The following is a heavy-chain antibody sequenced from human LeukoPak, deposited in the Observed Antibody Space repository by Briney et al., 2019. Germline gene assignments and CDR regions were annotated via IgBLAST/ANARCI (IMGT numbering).Heavy chain of an antibody. V-gene: IGHV4-34*01. CDR2: INHSGST. CDR1: GGSFSGYY. Sequence: PSETLSLTCAVYGGSFSGYYWSWIRQPPGKGLEWIGEINHSGSTNYNPSLKSRVTISVDTSKNQFSLKLSSVTAADTAVYYCATDDYSNYGYWGQGTLVTVSS. CDR3: ATDDYSNYGY. J-gene: IGHJ4*02. D-gene: IGHD4-11*01.